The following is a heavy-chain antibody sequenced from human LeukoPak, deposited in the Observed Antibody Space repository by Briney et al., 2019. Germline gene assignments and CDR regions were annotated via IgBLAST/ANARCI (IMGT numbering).Heavy chain of an antibody. CDR2: IYYSGST. V-gene: IGHV4-39*01. J-gene: IGHJ4*02. D-gene: IGHD3-10*01. CDR1: GGSISSSSYY. CDR3: ASWVPFGRHTKYYFDY. Sequence: SETLSLTCTVSGGSISSSSYYWGWIRQPPGKGLEWIGSIYYSGSTYYNPSLKSRVTISVDTSKNQFSLKPSSVTAADTAVYYCASWVPFGRHTKYYFDYWGQGTLVTVSS.